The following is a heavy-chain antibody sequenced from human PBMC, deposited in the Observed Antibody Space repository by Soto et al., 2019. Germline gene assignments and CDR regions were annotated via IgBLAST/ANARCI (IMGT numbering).Heavy chain of an antibody. Sequence: PSETLSLTCAVYGGSVSGYSWTWLRQPPGKGLEWIGEINHSGTTDYNPALKSRVTMSADTSKNQFSLRMTSVTAADTAVYYCARARFDYWSHIYYGLDVWGQGTKVPVSS. CDR3: ARARFDYWSHIYYGLDV. J-gene: IGHJ6*02. D-gene: IGHD3-3*01. CDR2: INHSGTT. V-gene: IGHV4-34*01. CDR1: GGSVSGYS.